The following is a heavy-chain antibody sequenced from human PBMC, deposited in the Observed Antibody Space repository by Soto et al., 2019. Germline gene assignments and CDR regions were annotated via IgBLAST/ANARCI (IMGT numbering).Heavy chain of an antibody. J-gene: IGHJ3*02. V-gene: IGHV1-46*01. CDR3: ARDGTGCYGSGSYCLPNI. CDR1: GYTFTSYY. Sequence: GASVKVSCKASGYTFTSYYMHWVRQAPGQGLEWMGIINPSGGSTSYAQKFQGRVTMTRDTSTSTVYMELSSLRSEDTAVYYCARDGTGCYGSGSYCLPNIWGQGTMVTVSS. CDR2: INPSGGST. D-gene: IGHD3-10*01.